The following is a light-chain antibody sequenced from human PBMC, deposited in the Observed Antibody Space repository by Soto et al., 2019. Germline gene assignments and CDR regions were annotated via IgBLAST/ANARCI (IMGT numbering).Light chain of an antibody. V-gene: IGKV3-15*01. Sequence: EIVMTQSPATLSVSPGERATLSCRASQSVSSNLAWYQQKPGQAPRLLIYGASNRATGIPARFSGSGSGTEFTLTISSLQSEDFAVYYCQQYNNWPPEGTFGQGTKVDIK. CDR2: GAS. CDR3: QQYNNWPPEGT. CDR1: QSVSSN. J-gene: IGKJ1*01.